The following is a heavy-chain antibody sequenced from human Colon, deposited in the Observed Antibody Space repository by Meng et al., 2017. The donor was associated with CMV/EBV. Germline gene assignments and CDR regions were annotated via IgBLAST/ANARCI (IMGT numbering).Heavy chain of an antibody. J-gene: IGHJ6*02. Sequence: GESLKISCTASGFTFSTYDFHWVRQPTGKGLEWVSSIGTVGDTYSIGSVKGRFIISREDAKNSVYLQMNGLRPEDTAVYYCVKDLWWDSYSNYGLDVWGQGTTVTVSS. D-gene: IGHD2-21*01. V-gene: IGHV3-13*01. CDR1: GFTFSTYD. CDR2: IGTVGDT. CDR3: VKDLWWDSYSNYGLDV.